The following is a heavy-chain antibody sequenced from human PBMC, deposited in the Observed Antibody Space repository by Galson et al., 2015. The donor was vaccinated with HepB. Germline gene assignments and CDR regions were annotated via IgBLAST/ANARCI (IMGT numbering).Heavy chain of an antibody. Sequence: SLRLSCAASGFTFSGSAMYWVRQASGKGLEWVGRIRSKANSYATAYAASVKGRFTISRDDSKNTAYLQMNSLKTEDTAVYYCTRSQGCSSTSCYTYYYYYYMDVWGKGTTVTVSS. CDR3: TRSQGCSSTSCYTYYYYYYMDV. CDR2: IRSKANSYAT. J-gene: IGHJ6*03. CDR1: GFTFSGSA. V-gene: IGHV3-73*01. D-gene: IGHD2-2*02.